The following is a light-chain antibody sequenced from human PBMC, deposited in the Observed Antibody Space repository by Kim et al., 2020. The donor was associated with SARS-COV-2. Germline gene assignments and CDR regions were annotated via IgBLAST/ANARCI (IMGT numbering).Light chain of an antibody. V-gene: IGLV3-1*01. CDR1: TLGDKY. CDR3: QAWDSSTVV. CDR2: QDS. J-gene: IGLJ2*01. Sequence: SYELTQPPSVSVSPGQTASITCSGDTLGDKYACWYQQKPGQSPVLVIYQDSKRPSGIPERFSGSNSGNTATLTISGTQAMDEADYYCQAWDSSTVVFGGGTQLTV.